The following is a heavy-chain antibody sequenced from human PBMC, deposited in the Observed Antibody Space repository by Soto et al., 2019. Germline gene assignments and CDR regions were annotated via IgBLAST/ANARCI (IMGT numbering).Heavy chain of an antibody. Sequence: QVQLVESGGGVVPPGRSLRLSCAASGFTFSSYAMHWVRQAPGKGLEWVAVISYDGSNKYYADSVKGRFTISRDNSKNTLYLQMNSLRAEDTAVYYCAREGATYFDYWGQGTLVTVSS. CDR1: GFTFSSYA. J-gene: IGHJ4*02. D-gene: IGHD1-26*01. CDR3: AREGATYFDY. CDR2: ISYDGSNK. V-gene: IGHV3-30-3*01.